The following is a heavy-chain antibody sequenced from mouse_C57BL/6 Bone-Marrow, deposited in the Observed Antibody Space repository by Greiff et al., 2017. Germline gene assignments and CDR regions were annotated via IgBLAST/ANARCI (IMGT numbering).Heavy chain of an antibody. CDR2: IYPRSGNT. CDR3: ARMDDIWYCDV. CDR1: GYTFTSYG. J-gene: IGHJ1*03. V-gene: IGHV1-81*01. Sequence: QVQLQQSGAELARPGASVKLSCKASGYTFTSYGISWVKQRTGQGLQWIGEIYPRSGNTYYNEKFKGKATLTADKSSSTAYMELRSLTSEDSAVXFCARMDDIWYCDVWDTGTTVTVSS. D-gene: IGHD2-3*01.